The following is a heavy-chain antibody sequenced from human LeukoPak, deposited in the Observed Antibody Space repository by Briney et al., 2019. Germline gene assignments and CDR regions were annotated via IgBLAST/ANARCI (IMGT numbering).Heavy chain of an antibody. CDR3: ARSRVRGTCEY. CDR2: ISSSSSYI. D-gene: IGHD3-10*02. Sequence: GGALRLSCAASGFTFSRYSMKWVRQAPGKGVEGVSSISSSSSYIYYADSVPRRFTISRDNAKNSLYLQMNSLRAEDTAVYYCARSRVRGTCEYWGQGTLVTVSS. V-gene: IGHV3-21*01. CDR1: GFTFSRYS. J-gene: IGHJ4*02.